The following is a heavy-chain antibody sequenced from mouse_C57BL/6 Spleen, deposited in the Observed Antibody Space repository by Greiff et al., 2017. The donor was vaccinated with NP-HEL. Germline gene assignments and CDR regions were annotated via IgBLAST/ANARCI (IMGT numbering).Heavy chain of an antibody. J-gene: IGHJ1*03. D-gene: IGHD1-1*01. CDR2: IDPSDSYT. CDR3: ARDYGRYWYFDV. CDR1: GYTFTSYW. Sequence: VQLQQPGAELVKPGASVKLSCKASGYTFTSYWMQWVKQRPGQGLEWIGEIDPSDSYTNYNQKFKGKATLTVDTSSSTAYMQLSSLTSEDSAVYYCARDYGRYWYFDVWGTGTTVTVSS. V-gene: IGHV1-50*01.